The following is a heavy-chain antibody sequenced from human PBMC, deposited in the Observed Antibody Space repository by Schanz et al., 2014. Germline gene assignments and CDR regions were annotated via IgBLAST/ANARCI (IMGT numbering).Heavy chain of an antibody. CDR2: IIPILDKT. CDR3: ARGGFFDSTSFDS. V-gene: IGHV1-46*03. CDR1: GYSFTTYD. J-gene: IGHJ4*02. D-gene: IGHD2-2*01. Sequence: QVQLVQSGAEVKKPGASVRVSCKASGYSFTTYDVNWVRQAPGQGLEWMGRIIPILDKTNYAQKFQGRVTMTRDTSTSTVNMELSSLRSEDTAVYYCARGGFFDSTSFDSWGQGTLVTVSS.